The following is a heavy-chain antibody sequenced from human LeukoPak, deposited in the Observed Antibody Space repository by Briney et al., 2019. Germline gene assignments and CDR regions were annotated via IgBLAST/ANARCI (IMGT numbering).Heavy chain of an antibody. CDR2: IKSKTDGGTT. Sequence: PGGSLRLSCAASVFTFTNAWMNWVRQAPGKGLEWVGRIKSKTDGGTTDYAAPVKGRFTISRDDSKNTMYVQMNSLKTEDTAVYYCSGRSFDYWGQGTLVTVSS. D-gene: IGHD1-14*01. CDR1: VFTFTNAW. V-gene: IGHV3-15*01. CDR3: SGRSFDY. J-gene: IGHJ4*02.